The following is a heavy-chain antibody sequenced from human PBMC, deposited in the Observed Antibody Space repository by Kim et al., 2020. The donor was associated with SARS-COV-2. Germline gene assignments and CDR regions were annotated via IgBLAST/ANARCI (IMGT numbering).Heavy chain of an antibody. CDR3: AREISRGIGAY. J-gene: IGHJ4*02. CDR2: P. D-gene: IGHD3-16*01. V-gene: IGHV7-4-1*02. Sequence: PTYAQGFTGRFVFSLDTSVSTAYLQISSLKAEDTAVYYCAREISRGIGAYWGQGTLVTVSS.